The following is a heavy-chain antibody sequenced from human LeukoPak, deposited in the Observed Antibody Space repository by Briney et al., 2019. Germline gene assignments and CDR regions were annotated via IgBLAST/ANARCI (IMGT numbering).Heavy chain of an antibody. Sequence: ASVKLSCKSSGYTFTIYGISWVRQPHGQGLEWMGWISAYNGNTNYSQKLQGRVTMTTDTATSNAYMELRSLRSYDTAVYYCARGRSGYYDLCDSYYTGGYYFDYWGQGTLVTVSS. CDR3: ARGRSGYYDLCDSYYTGGYYFDY. J-gene: IGHJ4*02. D-gene: IGHD3-3*01. CDR2: ISAYNGNT. V-gene: IGHV1-18*01. CDR1: GYTFTIYG.